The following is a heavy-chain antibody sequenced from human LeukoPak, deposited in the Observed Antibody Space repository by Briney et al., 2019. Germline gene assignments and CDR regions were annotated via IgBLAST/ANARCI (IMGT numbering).Heavy chain of an antibody. D-gene: IGHD3-22*01. CDR3: ARDRYYDSSGYLYY. Sequence: SETLSLTCTVSGYSISSGYYWGWIRQPPGKGLEWIGSIYHSGSTYYNPSLKSRVTISVDTSKNQFSLKLSSVTAADTAVYYCARDRYYDSSGYLYYWGHGTLVTVSS. CDR2: IYHSGST. V-gene: IGHV4-38-2*02. J-gene: IGHJ4*01. CDR1: GYSISSGYY.